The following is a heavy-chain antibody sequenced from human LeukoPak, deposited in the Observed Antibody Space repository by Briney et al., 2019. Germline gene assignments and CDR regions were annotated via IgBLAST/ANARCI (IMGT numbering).Heavy chain of an antibody. J-gene: IGHJ5*02. CDR1: GGSISSYY. V-gene: IGHV4-59*01. Sequence: SETLSLTCTVSGGSISSYYWSWIRQPPGKGLEWIGYIYYSGSTNYNPSLKSRVTILVDTSKNQFSLKLSSVTAADTAVYYCARAGDSIAADGNWFDPWGQGTLVTVSS. D-gene: IGHD6-13*01. CDR2: IYYSGST. CDR3: ARAGDSIAADGNWFDP.